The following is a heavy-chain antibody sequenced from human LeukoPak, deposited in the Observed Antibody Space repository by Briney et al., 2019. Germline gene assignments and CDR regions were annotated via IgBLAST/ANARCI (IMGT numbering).Heavy chain of an antibody. CDR1: GFTVSSNY. J-gene: IGHJ4*02. V-gene: IGHV3-66*02. CDR3: ARRNTAMAADY. CDR2: IYSGGST. D-gene: IGHD5-18*01. Sequence: GGSLRLSCAASGFTVSSNYMGWVRQAPGKGLEWVSVIYSGGSTYYADSVKGRFTISRDNSKNTLYLQMNSLRAEDTAVYYCARRNTAMAADYWGQGTLVTVSS.